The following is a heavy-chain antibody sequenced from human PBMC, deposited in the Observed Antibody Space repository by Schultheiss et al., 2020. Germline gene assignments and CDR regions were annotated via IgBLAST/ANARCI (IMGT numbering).Heavy chain of an antibody. V-gene: IGHV1-8*02. CDR2: MNPNSGNT. CDR1: GYTFTGYY. D-gene: IGHD2-15*01. J-gene: IGHJ4*02. CDR3: ARGLYLAACY. Sequence: ASVKVSCKASGYTFTGYYMHWVRQATGQGPEWMGWMNPNSGNTGYAQKFQGRVTMTRNTSISTAYMELSSLRSEDTAVYYCARGLYLAACYWGQGTLVTVSS.